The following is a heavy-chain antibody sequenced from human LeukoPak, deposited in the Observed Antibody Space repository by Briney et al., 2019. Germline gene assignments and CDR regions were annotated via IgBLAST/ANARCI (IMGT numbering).Heavy chain of an antibody. CDR2: ISSSSSYI. CDR3: AREWNILTGWWKNGPPDY. V-gene: IGHV3-21*01. CDR1: GFAFSAYS. Sequence: GGSLRLSCAASGFAFSAYSVNWVRQAPGKGLDWVSSISSSSSYIHYADSVKGRFTISRDNAKNSLYLQMNSLRAEDTAVYYCAREWNILTGWWKNGPPDYWGQGTLVTVSS. J-gene: IGHJ4*02. D-gene: IGHD3-9*01.